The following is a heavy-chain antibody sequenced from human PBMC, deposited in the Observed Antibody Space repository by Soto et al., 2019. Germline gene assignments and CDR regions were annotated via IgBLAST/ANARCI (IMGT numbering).Heavy chain of an antibody. CDR3: ARRNYYDSSGYPNWFDP. D-gene: IGHD3-22*01. CDR1: GYSFTNYW. J-gene: IGHJ5*02. Sequence: PGESLKISCKGSGYSFTNYWIGWVRQMPGKGLEWMGIIYPGDSDTRYSPSFQGQVTISADKSISTAYLQWSSLKASDTAVYYCARRNYYDSSGYPNWFDPWGQGTLVTVSS. CDR2: IYPGDSDT. V-gene: IGHV5-51*01.